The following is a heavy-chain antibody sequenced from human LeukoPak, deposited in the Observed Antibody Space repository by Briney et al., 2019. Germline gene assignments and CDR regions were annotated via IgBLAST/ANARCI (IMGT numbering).Heavy chain of an antibody. Sequence: SGESLRLSCAASGFTFSSYEMNWVRQAPGKGLEWVSYISSSGSTIYYADSVKGRFTISRDNAKNSLYLQMNSLRAEDTAVYYCARDEGSGWYRLFDYWGQGTLVTVSS. CDR1: GFTFSSYE. CDR2: ISSSGSTI. D-gene: IGHD6-19*01. V-gene: IGHV3-48*03. J-gene: IGHJ4*02. CDR3: ARDEGSGWYRLFDY.